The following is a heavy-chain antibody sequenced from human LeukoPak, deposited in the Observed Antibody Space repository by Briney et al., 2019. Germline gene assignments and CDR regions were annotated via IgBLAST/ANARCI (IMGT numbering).Heavy chain of an antibody. CDR3: GRGGHYFDP. J-gene: IGHJ5*02. D-gene: IGHD1-26*01. CDR2: ISDSGST. V-gene: IGHV4-59*11. Sequence: SETLSLTCVVSGGSISGHCWSWIRQPPGEGLEWIGFISDSGSTTYNPSLESRVTILVDTSKNQFSLKLRSVTAADTAVYFCGRGGHYFDPWGQGTLVIVSS. CDR1: GGSISGHC.